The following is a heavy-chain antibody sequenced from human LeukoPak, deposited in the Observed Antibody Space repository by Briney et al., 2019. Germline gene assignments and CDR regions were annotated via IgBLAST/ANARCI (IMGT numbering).Heavy chain of an antibody. CDR2: MYYSGST. CDR3: ARDAEYYYGSGSYSSGIDV. Sequence: SQTLSLTCTDSGGSISSGGYYWSWIRQHPGKGLEWIGYMYYSGSTYYNPSLKSRATISVDTSKNQLSLKLSSVTAADTAVYYCARDAEYYYGSGSYSSGIDVWGQGTTVTVSS. V-gene: IGHV4-31*03. CDR1: GGSISSGGYY. D-gene: IGHD3-10*01. J-gene: IGHJ6*02.